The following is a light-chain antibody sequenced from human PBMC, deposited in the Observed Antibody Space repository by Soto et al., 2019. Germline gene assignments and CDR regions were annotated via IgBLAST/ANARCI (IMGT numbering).Light chain of an antibody. Sequence: QSALTQPPSVSGSPGQSVTISCTGTSSDVGSYNRVSWYQQPPGTAPKLMIYEVSNRPSGVPDRFSGSKSGNTASLTISGLQAEDEADYYCSSYTSSSPFYVFGAGTKVTVL. CDR3: SSYTSSSPFYV. J-gene: IGLJ1*01. CDR1: SSDVGSYNR. CDR2: EVS. V-gene: IGLV2-18*02.